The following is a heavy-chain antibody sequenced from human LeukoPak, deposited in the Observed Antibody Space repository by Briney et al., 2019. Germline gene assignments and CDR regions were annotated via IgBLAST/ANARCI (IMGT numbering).Heavy chain of an antibody. CDR1: GFTFSSYS. CDR3: AVIHVYGDLPLDY. J-gene: IGHJ4*02. Sequence: PGGSLRLSCAASGFTFSSYSMNWVRQAPGKGLEWVSSISSSSSYIYYADSVKGRFTISRDNAKNSLYLQMNSLRAEDTAVYYCAVIHVYGDLPLDYWGQGTLVTVSS. V-gene: IGHV3-21*01. D-gene: IGHD4-17*01. CDR2: ISSSSSYI.